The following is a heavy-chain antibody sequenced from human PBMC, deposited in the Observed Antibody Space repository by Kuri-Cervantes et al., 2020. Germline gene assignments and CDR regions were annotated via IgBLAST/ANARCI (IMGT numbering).Heavy chain of an antibody. CDR3: ARDQDEGAFDI. J-gene: IGHJ3*02. V-gene: IGHV3-33*01. CDR1: GFTFRTYG. Sequence: LSLTCAASGFTFRTYGMHWVRQAPGKGLEWVAFIRYDGSNQYFADSVKGRFTISRDNAKNSLYLQMNSLGAEDTAVYYCARDQDEGAFDIWGQGTMVTVSS. D-gene: IGHD5-24*01. CDR2: IRYDGSNQ.